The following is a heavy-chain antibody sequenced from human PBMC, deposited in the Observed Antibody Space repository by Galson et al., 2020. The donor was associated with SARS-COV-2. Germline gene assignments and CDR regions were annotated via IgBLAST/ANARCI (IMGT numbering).Heavy chain of an antibody. Sequence: GGSLRLSCAASGFTSSYYTMHWVRQAPGKGLEWVALISYDGSDAYYADSVKGRFTVSRDNSKNTVYLQMDSLRAEDTAVYYCAKEGIFGVVISWYFDDWGQGTLVTVSS. V-gene: IGHV3-30*04. J-gene: IGHJ4*02. CDR2: ISYDGSDA. D-gene: IGHD3-3*02. CDR1: GFTSSYYT. CDR3: AKEGIFGVVISWYFDD.